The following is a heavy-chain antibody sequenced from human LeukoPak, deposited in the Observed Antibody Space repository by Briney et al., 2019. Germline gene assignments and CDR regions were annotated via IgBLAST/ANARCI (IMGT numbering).Heavy chain of an antibody. CDR1: GFTFSSYA. V-gene: IGHV3-64D*09. CDR3: AREYCSGGTCYLPGY. Sequence: PGGSLRLSCSASGFTFSSYAMHWVRQAPGKGLEYVSAISSNGGSTYYADSVKGRFTISRDNSKNTLYLQMSSLRAEDTAVYYCAREYCSGGTCYLPGYWGQGTLVTVSS. CDR2: ISSNGGST. J-gene: IGHJ4*02. D-gene: IGHD2-15*01.